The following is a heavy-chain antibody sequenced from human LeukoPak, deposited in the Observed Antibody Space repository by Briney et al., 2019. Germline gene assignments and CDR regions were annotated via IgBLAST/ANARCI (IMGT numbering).Heavy chain of an antibody. CDR1: GFTFSSYA. Sequence: PGRSLRLSCAASGFTFSSYAMHWVRQAPGKGLEWVAVISYDGSNKYYADSVKGRFTISRDNSKNTLYLQMNSLRAEDTAVYYCAKVSAEVTMDRGGGTDYWGQGTLVTVSS. CDR2: ISYDGSNK. V-gene: IGHV3-30*04. J-gene: IGHJ4*02. D-gene: IGHD3-10*01. CDR3: AKVSAEVTMDRGGGTDY.